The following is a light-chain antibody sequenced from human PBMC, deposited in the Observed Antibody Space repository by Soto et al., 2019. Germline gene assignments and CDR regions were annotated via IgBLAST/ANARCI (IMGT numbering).Light chain of an antibody. CDR3: QQYTSYSRA. V-gene: IGKV1-5*01. CDR1: QSISHF. J-gene: IGKJ1*01. CDR2: DAS. Sequence: DIQTTQSPSTLSASVGDRVTITCRASQSISHFLAWYQQKPGKVPKLLIYDASNLGSGVPSRFSGSGSGTDFTLTISGLQPDDFTTYYCQQYTSYSRAFGQGTKVDLK.